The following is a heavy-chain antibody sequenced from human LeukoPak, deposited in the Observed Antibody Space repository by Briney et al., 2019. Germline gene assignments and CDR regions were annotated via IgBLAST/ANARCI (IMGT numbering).Heavy chain of an antibody. CDR2: IYTSGST. J-gene: IGHJ3*02. V-gene: IGHV4-4*07. D-gene: IGHD3-22*01. Sequence: PSETLSLTCTVSGGSISSYYWSWIRQPAGKGLEWIGRIYTSGSTNYNPSLKSRVTMSVDTSKNQFSLKLSSVTAADTAVYYCARGAEDSSGYYSQGAFDIWGQGTMVTVSS. CDR1: GGSISSYY. CDR3: ARGAEDSSGYYSQGAFDI.